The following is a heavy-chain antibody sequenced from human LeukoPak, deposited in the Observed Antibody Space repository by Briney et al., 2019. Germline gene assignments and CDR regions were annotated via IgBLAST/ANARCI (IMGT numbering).Heavy chain of an antibody. CDR2: ISSSSYI. Sequence: SGGSLRLSCAASGFTFSSYEMNWVRQAPGKGLEWVSSISSSSYIYYADSLKGRFTISRDNAKNSLYLQMNSLRAEDTAVYYCARGTPTTRDFDSWGQGTLVTVSS. D-gene: IGHD4-11*01. CDR3: ARGTPTTRDFDS. V-gene: IGHV3-21*06. CDR1: GFTFSSYE. J-gene: IGHJ4*02.